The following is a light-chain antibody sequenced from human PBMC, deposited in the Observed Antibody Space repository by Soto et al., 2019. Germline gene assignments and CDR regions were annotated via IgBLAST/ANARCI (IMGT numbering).Light chain of an antibody. J-gene: IGLJ2*01. Sequence: QTVVTQEPPLTVSPGGTVTLTCASSTGAVTSGYYPNWFQQKPGQAPRALIYNTINKHSWTPARFSGSLLGGKAALTLSGVQPEDEAEYYCLFFDGGAWIFGGGTKVTVL. V-gene: IGLV7-43*01. CDR1: TGAVTSGYY. CDR2: NTI. CDR3: LFFDGGAWI.